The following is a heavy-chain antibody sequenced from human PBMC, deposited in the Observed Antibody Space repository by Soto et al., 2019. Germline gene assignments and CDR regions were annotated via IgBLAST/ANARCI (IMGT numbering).Heavy chain of an antibody. CDR3: ARLDDGWWFDP. Sequence: ASVKVSFKASGYTFTRYYMPWVLQAPGQGLEWMGWINPNSGGTNYAQKFQGWVTMTRDTSISTAYMELSRLRSDDTAVYYCARLDDGWWFDPWGQGTLVTVSS. CDR1: GYTFTRYY. CDR2: INPNSGGT. D-gene: IGHD1-1*01. V-gene: IGHV1-2*04. J-gene: IGHJ5*02.